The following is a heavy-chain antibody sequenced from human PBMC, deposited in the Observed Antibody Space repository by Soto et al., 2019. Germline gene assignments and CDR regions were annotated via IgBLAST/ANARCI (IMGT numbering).Heavy chain of an antibody. D-gene: IGHD4-17*01. CDR2: IIPILGIA. Sequence: PVKVSCKASGGAFSSYTISWVRQAPGQGLEWMGRIIPILGIANYAQKFQGRVTITADKSTSTAYMELSSLRSEDTAVYYCARDHGDSQSLDYWGQGTLVTVSS. CDR1: GGAFSSYT. J-gene: IGHJ4*02. CDR3: ARDHGDSQSLDY. V-gene: IGHV1-69*04.